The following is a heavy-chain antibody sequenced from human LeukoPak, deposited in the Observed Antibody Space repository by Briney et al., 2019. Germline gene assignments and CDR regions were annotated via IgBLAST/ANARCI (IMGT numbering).Heavy chain of an antibody. J-gene: IGHJ4*02. CDR2: INHSGST. CDR3: ARGVPGYYFDN. CDR1: GESFSTYY. V-gene: IGHV4-34*01. Sequence: SETLSLTCAVYGESFSTYYWSWIRQPPGKGLEWIGEINHSGSTDYNPSLKSRVTISVDTSKNQISLKVNSVTAADTAVYYCARGVPGYYFDNWGQGTLVTVSS. D-gene: IGHD2-2*03.